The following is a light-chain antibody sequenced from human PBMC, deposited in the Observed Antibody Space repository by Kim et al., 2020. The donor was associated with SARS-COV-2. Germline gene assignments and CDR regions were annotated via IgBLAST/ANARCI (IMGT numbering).Light chain of an antibody. V-gene: IGKV3-11*01. Sequence: EIVLTQSPATLSLSPGERATLSCRASQSVSSFFNWYQQKPGQAPRLLMYDVSNRATGIPARFSGSGSGTDFTLTISSLEPEDFAVYYCQQRGDWPPTFGQGTRLEIK. J-gene: IGKJ5*01. CDR3: QQRGDWPPT. CDR1: QSVSSF. CDR2: DVS.